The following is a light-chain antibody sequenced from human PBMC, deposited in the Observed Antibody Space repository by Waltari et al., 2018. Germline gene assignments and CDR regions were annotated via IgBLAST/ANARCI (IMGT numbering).Light chain of an antibody. V-gene: IGKV1-39*01. CDR2: GAY. CDR3: QQTYTSPRT. CDR1: KSNSNY. J-gene: IGKJ1*01. Sequence: DIQMTQSSSSLASSIGDGVTINCRASKSNSNYLNWYQQKHEKEPKLLISGAYNLQSGVPSRFNGSGSGTDFTLTITSVQPEDCAIYYCQQTYTSPRTFGQGTKVDVK.